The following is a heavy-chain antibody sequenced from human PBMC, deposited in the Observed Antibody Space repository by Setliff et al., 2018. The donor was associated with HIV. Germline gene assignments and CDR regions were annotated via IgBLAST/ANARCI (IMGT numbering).Heavy chain of an antibody. CDR3: ARDHQTMLWLDY. CDR1: GGTLNNYA. Sequence: ASVKVSCKASGGTLNNYAISWVRQAPGQSLEWMGWITTGNGNTKYSQKFQARVTITRDISTRTVYMELSSLTSEDTAIYYCARDHQTMLWLDYWGQGTLVTVSS. D-gene: IGHD2-21*01. V-gene: IGHV1-3*04. CDR2: ITTGNGNT. J-gene: IGHJ4*02.